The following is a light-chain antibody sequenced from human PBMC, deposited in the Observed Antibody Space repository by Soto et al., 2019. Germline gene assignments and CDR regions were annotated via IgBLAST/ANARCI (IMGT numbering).Light chain of an antibody. CDR2: ASS. CDR3: QQSYETPLYT. V-gene: IGKV1-39*01. J-gene: IGKJ2*01. CDR1: QSIGRY. Sequence: DIQMTQSPSSLSASVGDRVTITCRASQSIGRYLNWYQQKPGKAPKLLIYASSSLQSGVPSRFSGGGSGTDFTLTISTLQREDFATYYCQQSYETPLYTFGQGTKVEMK.